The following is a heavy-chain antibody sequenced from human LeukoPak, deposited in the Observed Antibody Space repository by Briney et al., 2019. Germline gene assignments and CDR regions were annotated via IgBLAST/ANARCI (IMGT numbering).Heavy chain of an antibody. J-gene: IGHJ4*02. CDR3: ARGLAYYYDSSAYFLDF. CDR2: ISHDGSNK. Sequence: PGGSLRLSCTASGFTFRNYAIHWVRQAPGKGLEWVAVISHDGSNKYYADSVKGRFTISRDNSENTLYLQMSSLRAEDTAVYYCARGLAYYYDSSAYFLDFWGQGTLVTVSS. D-gene: IGHD3-22*01. CDR1: GFTFRNYA. V-gene: IGHV3-30*04.